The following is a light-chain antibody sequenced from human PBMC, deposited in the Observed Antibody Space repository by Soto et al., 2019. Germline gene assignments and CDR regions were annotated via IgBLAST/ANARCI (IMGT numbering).Light chain of an antibody. J-gene: IGKJ1*01. CDR3: QQYGSSGT. CDR2: GAS. Sequence: EIVLTQSPGTLSLSPGERATLSCRASQSVSILLAWYQQKPGQAPRLLIYGASNRATGIPDRFSGSGSGTDFTLTISRLEPEDFAVYYCQQYGSSGTLGQGTKVDIK. CDR1: QSVSIL. V-gene: IGKV3-20*01.